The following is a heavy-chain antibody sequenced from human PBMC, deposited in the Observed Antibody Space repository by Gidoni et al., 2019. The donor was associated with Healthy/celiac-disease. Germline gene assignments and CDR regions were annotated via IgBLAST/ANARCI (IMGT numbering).Heavy chain of an antibody. CDR3: ARDAYYYGSGEKRYYFDY. J-gene: IGHJ4*02. D-gene: IGHD3-10*01. CDR1: GFTFSSYG. Sequence: QVQLVESGGGVVQPGRSLRLSCAASGFTFSSYGMHWVRQAPGKGLEWVAVIWYDGSNKYYADSVKGRFTISRDNSKNTLYLQMNSLRAEDTAVYYCARDAYYYGSGEKRYYFDYWGQGTLVTVSS. V-gene: IGHV3-33*01. CDR2: IWYDGSNK.